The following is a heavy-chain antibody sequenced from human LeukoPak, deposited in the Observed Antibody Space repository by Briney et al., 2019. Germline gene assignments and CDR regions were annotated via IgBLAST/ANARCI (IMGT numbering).Heavy chain of an antibody. CDR3: ARGGAARPDY. CDR2: ISSDSKSI. CDR1: GFNFHNYG. V-gene: IGHV3-48*01. Sequence: PGGSLRLSCTASGFNFHNYGMDWVRQAPGRGLEWVSYISSDSKSIDYADSVKGRFTISRDNVKNVLFLQMNSLRADDTAVYYCARGGAARPDYWGQGPQVTVSS. D-gene: IGHD6-6*01. J-gene: IGHJ4*02.